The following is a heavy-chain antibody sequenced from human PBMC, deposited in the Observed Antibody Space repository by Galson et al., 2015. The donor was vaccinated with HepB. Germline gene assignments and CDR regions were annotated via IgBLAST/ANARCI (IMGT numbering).Heavy chain of an antibody. Sequence: SLRLSCEASGFTFSSYWMSWVRQAPGQGLEWVGNIKHDGGAEYYVDYMQGRVTISRDNSKNSLYLQMNSLRVEDTAVFYCARVNDGCKTSSEFCFDIWGQGTMVIVSS. CDR3: ARVNDGCKTSSEFCFDI. D-gene: IGHD3-10*01. V-gene: IGHV3-7*01. J-gene: IGHJ5*02. CDR2: IKHDGGAE. CDR1: GFTFSSYW.